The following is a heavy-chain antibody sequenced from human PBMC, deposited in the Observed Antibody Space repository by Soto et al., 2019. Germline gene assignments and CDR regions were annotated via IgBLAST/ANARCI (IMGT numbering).Heavy chain of an antibody. CDR3: ARDYYGDYGFDY. D-gene: IGHD4-17*01. Sequence: EVQLVESGGGLVKPGGSLRLSCAASGFTFISYTMNWVRQAPGKGLEWVSSISSTSTYIYYADSVKGRFTISRDNAKNSLYLQMNSLRADDTAVYYCARDYYGDYGFDYWGQGTLVTVSS. CDR1: GFTFISYT. V-gene: IGHV3-21*01. J-gene: IGHJ4*02. CDR2: ISSTSTYI.